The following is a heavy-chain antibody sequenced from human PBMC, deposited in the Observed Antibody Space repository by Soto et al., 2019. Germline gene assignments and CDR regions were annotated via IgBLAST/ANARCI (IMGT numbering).Heavy chain of an antibody. J-gene: IGHJ4*02. CDR1: GFTFSSYW. D-gene: IGHD4-17*01. CDR3: ARSRPMSYLRNPATVTPEYYFDY. CDR2: IKQDGSEK. Sequence: GGSLRLSCAASGFTFSSYWMSWVRQAPGKGLEWVANIKQDGSEKYYVGSVKGRFTISRDNAKNSLYLQMNSLRAEDTAVYYCARSRPMSYLRNPATVTPEYYFDYWGQGTLVTVSS. V-gene: IGHV3-7*01.